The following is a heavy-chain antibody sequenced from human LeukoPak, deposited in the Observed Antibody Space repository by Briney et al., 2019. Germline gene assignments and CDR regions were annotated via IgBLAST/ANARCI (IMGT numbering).Heavy chain of an antibody. J-gene: IGHJ4*02. CDR2: IRSKANNYAT. D-gene: IGHD6-13*01. CDR3: TTPGISAAITPSDY. Sequence: GGSLRLSCAASGFTFSGSAMHWVHQASGKGLEWVGRIRSKANNYATAYAASVKGRFTISRDDSENTAYLQMDSLKTEDTAVYYCTTPGISAAITPSDYWGQGTLVTVSS. CDR1: GFTFSGSA. V-gene: IGHV3-73*01.